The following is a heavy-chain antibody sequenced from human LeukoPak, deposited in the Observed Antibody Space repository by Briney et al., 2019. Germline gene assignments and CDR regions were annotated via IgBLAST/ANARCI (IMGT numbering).Heavy chain of an antibody. V-gene: IGHV4-59*01. CDR2: IYYSGST. Sequence: PSETLSLXCTVSGGSISSYYWSWSRQPPGKGLEWIGYIYYSGSTNYNPSLKSRVTISVDTSKNQFSLKLSSVTAADTAVYYCATSYTAMVLDLDYWGQGTLVTVSS. J-gene: IGHJ4*02. CDR3: ATSYTAMVLDLDY. CDR1: GGSISSYY. D-gene: IGHD5-18*01.